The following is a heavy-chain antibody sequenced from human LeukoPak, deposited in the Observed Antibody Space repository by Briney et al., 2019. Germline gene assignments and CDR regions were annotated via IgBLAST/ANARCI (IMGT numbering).Heavy chain of an antibody. J-gene: IGHJ4*02. V-gene: IGHV1-69*04. CDR2: IIHILGIA. CDR3: ARDELAYCGGDCPLYFDY. D-gene: IGHD2-21*01. Sequence: ASVKVSCNASGGPFSSYAIRWVRQAPGQGLEWMGSIIHILGIANYAQKFQGRVTITADKSTSTAYMELSSLRYEDTAVYYCARDELAYCGGDCPLYFDYWGQGALVTVSS. CDR1: GGPFSSYA.